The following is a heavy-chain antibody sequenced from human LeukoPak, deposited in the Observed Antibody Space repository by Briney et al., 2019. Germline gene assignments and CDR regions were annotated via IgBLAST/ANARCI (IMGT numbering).Heavy chain of an antibody. CDR1: GYTLTELS. CDR2: IKPNSGGT. Sequence: ASVKVSCKVSGYTLTELSMHWVRQAPGKGLEWMGWIKPNSGGTNYAQKFQGRVTMTRDTSISTAYMELSRLRSDDTAVYYCARDRAVATIGGVDYWGQGTLVTVSS. CDR3: ARDRAVATIGGVDY. V-gene: IGHV1-2*02. D-gene: IGHD5-12*01. J-gene: IGHJ4*02.